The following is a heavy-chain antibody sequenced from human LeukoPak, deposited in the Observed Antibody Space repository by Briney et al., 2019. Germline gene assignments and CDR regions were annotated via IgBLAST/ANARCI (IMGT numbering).Heavy chain of an antibody. Sequence: GGSLRLSCAVSGITLSNYAMTWVRQAPGKGLEWVAGISGSGGGTNYADSVKGRFTISRDNAKNSLYLQMNSLRAEDTAVYYCATPGGVVPAADYYYGMDVWGQGTTVTVSS. CDR1: GITLSNYA. CDR2: ISGSGGGT. J-gene: IGHJ6*02. V-gene: IGHV3-23*01. CDR3: ATPGGVVPAADYYYGMDV. D-gene: IGHD2-2*01.